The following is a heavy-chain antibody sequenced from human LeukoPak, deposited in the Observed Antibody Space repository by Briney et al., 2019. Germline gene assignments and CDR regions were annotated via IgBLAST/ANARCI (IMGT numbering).Heavy chain of an antibody. CDR2: INAGNGNT. Sequence: GASVKVSCKTSGFTFTTYAIQWVRQAPGQRLEWMGWINAGNGNTKYSQNFQGRVTITRDTSASTAYMELSSLRPEDTAVYYCAREHDFLSGYGMDVWGQGTTVTVSS. D-gene: IGHD3-3*01. V-gene: IGHV1-3*01. J-gene: IGHJ6*02. CDR3: AREHDFLSGYGMDV. CDR1: GFTFTTYA.